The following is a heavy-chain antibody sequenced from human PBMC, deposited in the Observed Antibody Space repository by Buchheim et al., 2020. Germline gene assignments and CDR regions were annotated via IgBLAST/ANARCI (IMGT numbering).Heavy chain of an antibody. CDR3: ASGGYYDSSGYRDY. J-gene: IGHJ4*02. D-gene: IGHD3-22*01. V-gene: IGHV4-4*02. Sequence: QVQLQESGPGLVKPSGTLSLTVAVAGGSISSSNWWSWVRQPPAKGLEWIGEIYHGGSTNHKASLKSRVTISVDKSKNQFSLKLSSVTAADTAVYYCASGGYYDSSGYRDYWGQGTL. CDR2: IYHGGST. CDR1: GGSISSSNW.